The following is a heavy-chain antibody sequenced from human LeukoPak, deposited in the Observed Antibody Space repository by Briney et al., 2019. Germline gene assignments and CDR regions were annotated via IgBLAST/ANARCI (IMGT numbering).Heavy chain of an antibody. D-gene: IGHD2-15*01. CDR3: AKGNLGYCSGGSCTEYFQH. Sequence: PGGSLRLSCAASGFTSDDYAMHWVRQAPGKGLEWVSGISWNSGSIGYADSVKGRFTISRDNAKNSLYLQMNSLRAEDTALYYCAKGNLGYCSGGSCTEYFQHWGQGTLVTVSS. CDR1: GFTSDDYA. V-gene: IGHV3-9*02. J-gene: IGHJ1*01. CDR2: ISWNSGSI.